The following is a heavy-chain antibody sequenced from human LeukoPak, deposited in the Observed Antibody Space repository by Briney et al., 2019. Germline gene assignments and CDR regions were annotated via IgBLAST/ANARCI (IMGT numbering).Heavy chain of an antibody. J-gene: IGHJ2*01. CDR2: IYYSGST. V-gene: IGHV4-30-4*01. Sequence: SQTLSLTCTVSGGSIGSGDYYWSWIRQPPGKGLEWIGYIYYSGSTYYNPSLKSRVTISVDTSKNQFSLKLSSVTAADTALYYCVGVPHNGYFDLWGRGTLVTVSS. CDR3: VGVPHNGYFDL. D-gene: IGHD3-16*01. CDR1: GGSIGSGDYY.